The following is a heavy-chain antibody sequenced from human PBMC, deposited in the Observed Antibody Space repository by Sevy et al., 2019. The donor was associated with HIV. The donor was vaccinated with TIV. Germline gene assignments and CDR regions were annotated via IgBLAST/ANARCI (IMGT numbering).Heavy chain of an antibody. Sequence: GGSLRLSCAASGFTFSSYGMHWVRQAPGKGLEWVAFIRYDGSNKYYADSVKGRFTISRDNSKNTLYLQMNSLRAGDTAMYYCAKGRFVEWLFQNWFDPWGQGTLVTVSS. CDR2: IRYDGSNK. CDR1: GFTFSSYG. CDR3: AKGRFVEWLFQNWFDP. D-gene: IGHD3-3*01. J-gene: IGHJ5*02. V-gene: IGHV3-30*02.